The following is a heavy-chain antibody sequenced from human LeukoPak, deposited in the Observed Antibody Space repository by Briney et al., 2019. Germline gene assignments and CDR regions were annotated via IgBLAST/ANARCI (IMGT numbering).Heavy chain of an antibody. Sequence: SETLSLTCTVSGGSISSYYWNWIRQPPGKGLEWIGYIYYSGTTNYNPSLKSRVSMSVDTSKNHFSLELSSATAADTAVYFCARGRVSSSTWYSTYYYYFYMDVWGKGTTVTVSS. J-gene: IGHJ6*03. CDR3: ARGRVSSSTWYSTYYYYFYMDV. CDR2: IYYSGTT. V-gene: IGHV4-59*01. CDR1: GGSISSYY. D-gene: IGHD6-13*01.